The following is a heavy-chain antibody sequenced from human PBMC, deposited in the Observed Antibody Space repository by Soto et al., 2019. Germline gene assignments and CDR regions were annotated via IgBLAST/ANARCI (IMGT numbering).Heavy chain of an antibody. Sequence: PSETLSLTCTVSGGSISSSSYHWGWIRQPPGKGLEWIGSIDYSGTTFYNASLNSRVTISADTSKNQFSLKLSSVTAADTALYYCARRTNTAGGWFDSWGQGAMVTASS. V-gene: IGHV4-39*01. CDR1: GGSISSSSYH. J-gene: IGHJ5*01. CDR2: IDYSGTT. CDR3: ARRTNTAGGWFDS. D-gene: IGHD6-13*01.